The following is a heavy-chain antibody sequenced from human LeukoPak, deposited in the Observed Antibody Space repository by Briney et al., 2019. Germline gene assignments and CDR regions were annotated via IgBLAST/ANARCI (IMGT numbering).Heavy chain of an antibody. Sequence: GGSLRPSCAASGFTFSSYAMSWVRQAPGKGLEWVSAISGSGGSTYYADSVKGGFTISRDNSKNTLYLQMNSLRAEDTAVYYCAKISRVTIFGGHFDYWGQGTLVTVSS. CDR3: AKISRVTIFGGHFDY. CDR1: GFTFSSYA. V-gene: IGHV3-23*01. D-gene: IGHD3-3*01. CDR2: ISGSGGST. J-gene: IGHJ4*02.